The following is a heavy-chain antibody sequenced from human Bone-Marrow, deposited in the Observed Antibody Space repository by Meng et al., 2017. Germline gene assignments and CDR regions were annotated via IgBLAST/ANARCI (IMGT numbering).Heavy chain of an antibody. CDR1: GGTFSSHA. D-gene: IGHD4-17*01. J-gene: IGHJ4*02. CDR3: ASMTTVTVDYYFDY. CDR2: IIPIFGTA. Sequence: VQLVQSGSEVMRPGSSLKVSCKASGGTFSSHAIRLVRQASRQGLEWMGGIIPIFGTANYAQKFQGRVTITADESTSTDYMELSSLRSEDTAVYYCASMTTVTVDYYFDYWGQGTLVTVSS. V-gene: IGHV1-69*01.